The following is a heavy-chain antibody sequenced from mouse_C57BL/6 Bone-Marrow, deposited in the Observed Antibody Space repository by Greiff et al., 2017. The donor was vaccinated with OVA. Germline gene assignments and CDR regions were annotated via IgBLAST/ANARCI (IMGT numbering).Heavy chain of an antibody. D-gene: IGHD1-1*01. Sequence: VQLQQPGAELVKPGASVKLSCKASGYTFTSYWMHWVKQRPGQGLEWIGMIHPNSGSTNYNEKFKSKATLTVDKSSSTAYMQLSSLTSEDSAVYYCAHYYGSSYIYAMDYWGQGTSVTVSS. J-gene: IGHJ4*01. CDR3: AHYYGSSYIYAMDY. CDR1: GYTFTSYW. V-gene: IGHV1-64*01. CDR2: IHPNSGST.